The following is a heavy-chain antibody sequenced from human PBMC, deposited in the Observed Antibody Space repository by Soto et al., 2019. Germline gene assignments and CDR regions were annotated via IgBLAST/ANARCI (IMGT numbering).Heavy chain of an antibody. CDR3: AKDSDVLPSSCSDY. D-gene: IGHD2-15*01. Sequence: GGSLRLSCAASGFTFSSYAMSWVRQAPGKGLEWVSAISGSGGSTYYADSVKGRFTISRDNSKNTLYLQMNSLRAEDTAVYYCAKDSDVLPSSCSDYWGQGTLVTVSS. CDR1: GFTFSSYA. V-gene: IGHV3-23*01. CDR2: ISGSGGST. J-gene: IGHJ4*02.